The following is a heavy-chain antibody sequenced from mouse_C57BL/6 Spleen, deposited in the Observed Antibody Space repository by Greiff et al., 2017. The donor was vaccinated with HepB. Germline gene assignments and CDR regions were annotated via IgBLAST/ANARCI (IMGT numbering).Heavy chain of an antibody. Sequence: EVKLQESGGGLVKPGGSLKLSCAASGFTFSSYAMSWVRQTPEKRLEWVATICDGGSYTYYPDNVKGRFTISRDNAKHNLYLQMSHLKSEDTAMYYCARARNYFDYWGQGTTLTVSS. CDR1: GFTFSSYA. J-gene: IGHJ2*01. V-gene: IGHV5-4*03. CDR2: ICDGGSYT. CDR3: ARARNYFDY. D-gene: IGHD3-3*01.